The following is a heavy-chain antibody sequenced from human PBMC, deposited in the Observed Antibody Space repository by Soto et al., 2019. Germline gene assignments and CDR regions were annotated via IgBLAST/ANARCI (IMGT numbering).Heavy chain of an antibody. CDR1: CFAFVDSY. CDR3: VRGGGGGLFDP. V-gene: IGHV3-11*06. D-gene: IGHD2-15*01. Sequence: GGSLRLSCACSCFAFVDSYMSWIRQAPGKGLEWLSYISPGSRYPAYADSVKGRFTISRDNAKRSLYLQMMSLTAEDTAIYYCVRGGGGGLFDPWGQGTMVTVSS. CDR2: ISPGSRYP. J-gene: IGHJ5*02.